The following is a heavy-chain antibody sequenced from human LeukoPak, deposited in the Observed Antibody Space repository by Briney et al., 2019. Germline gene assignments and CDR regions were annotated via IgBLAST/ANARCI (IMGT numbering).Heavy chain of an antibody. Sequence: GGSLRLSCAASGFAFSDSWMTWIRQAPGKGLEWVAFIKGDGSAKKYVDSVKGRFTISRDNPKNSLYLQINNLRAEDTAVYYCGRLAHNAWYAIDFWGQGTLVTVSS. J-gene: IGHJ4*02. CDR3: GRLAHNAWYAIDF. V-gene: IGHV3-7*01. CDR2: IKGDGSAK. CDR1: GFAFSDSW. D-gene: IGHD2-2*01.